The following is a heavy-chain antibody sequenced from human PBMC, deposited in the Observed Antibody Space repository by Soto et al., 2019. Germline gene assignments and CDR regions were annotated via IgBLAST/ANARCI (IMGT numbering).Heavy chain of an antibody. J-gene: IGHJ6*02. CDR2: ISAYNGNT. V-gene: IGHV1-18*01. Sequence: ASVKVSCKASGYTFTSYGISWVRQAPGQGLEWMGWISAYNGNTNYAQKLQGRVTMTTDTSTSTAYMELRSLRSDDTAVYYCAIYREEWLPRTYDYGMDVWGQGTTATDSS. D-gene: IGHD6-19*01. CDR3: AIYREEWLPRTYDYGMDV. CDR1: GYTFTSYG.